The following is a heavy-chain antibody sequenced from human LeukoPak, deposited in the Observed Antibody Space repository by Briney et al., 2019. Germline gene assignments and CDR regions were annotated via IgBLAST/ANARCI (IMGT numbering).Heavy chain of an antibody. V-gene: IGHV4-34*01. D-gene: IGHD6-13*01. CDR2: INHSGST. J-gene: IGHJ4*02. CDR3: ARVYSSSWGYFDY. CDR1: GESFGGFY. Sequence: SETLSLTCAVYGESFGGFYWTWIRQPPGKGLEWIGEINHSGSTNYNPSLKSRVAISVDTSKNQFSLNVNSVTAADTAVYYCARVYSSSWGYFDYWGQGTLVTVSS.